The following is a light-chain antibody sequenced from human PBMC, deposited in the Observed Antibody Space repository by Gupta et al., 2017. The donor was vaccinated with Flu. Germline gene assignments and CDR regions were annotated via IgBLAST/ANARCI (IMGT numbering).Light chain of an antibody. V-gene: IGLV3-21*02. CDR1: NIESKS. CDR2: KDT. CDR3: QVWDASSDYWV. J-gene: IGLJ3*02. Sequence: SYVLTQAPSVSVAPGQTATITCGGENIESKSVHWYQQRPGQAPVLVVYKDTDRPSGIPERFSGFNSGNTATLTISRVEAGDEADDYCQVWDASSDYWVFGGGTKLTVL.